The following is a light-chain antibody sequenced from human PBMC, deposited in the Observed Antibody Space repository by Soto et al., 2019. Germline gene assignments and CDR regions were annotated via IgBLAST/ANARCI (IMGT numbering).Light chain of an antibody. V-gene: IGKV1-39*01. J-gene: IGKJ4*01. CDR1: QSITTH. CDR3: QQCLSTPLT. CDR2: AAS. Sequence: DIQMTQSPSSLSASVGDRVTITCRANQSITTHLNWYQQKPGKAPKLLISAASTLQSGVPSTFSGSGSGTDFTLTISSLQPEDFATYFCQQCLSTPLTFGGGTKVDIK.